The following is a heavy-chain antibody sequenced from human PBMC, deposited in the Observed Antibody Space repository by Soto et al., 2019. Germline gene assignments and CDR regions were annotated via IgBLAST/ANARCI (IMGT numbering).Heavy chain of an antibody. CDR1: GFKFSNYA. V-gene: IGHV3-23*01. J-gene: IGHJ4*02. CDR2: ISATGGGT. Sequence: PVGSLRLSCAASGFKFSNYAMSWVRQAPGKGLEWVSLISATGGGTYYADSVKGRFTISRDNSHNTLYLQVHSLTAEDTAVYYCAKDPRAGGNCAFSFEFWGQGAQVTVSS. D-gene: IGHD3-16*01. CDR3: AKDPRAGGNCAFSFEF.